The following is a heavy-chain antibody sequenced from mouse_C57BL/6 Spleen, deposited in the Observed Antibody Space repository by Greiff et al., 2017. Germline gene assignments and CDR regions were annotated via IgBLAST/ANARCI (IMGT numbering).Heavy chain of an antibody. CDR3: ARDYGSSYGFAY. D-gene: IGHD1-1*01. Sequence: EVKLVGSGGGLVKPGGSLKLSCAASGFTFSDYGMHWVRQAPEKGLEWVAYISSGSSTIYYADTVKGRFTISRDNAKNTLFLQMTSLRSEDTAMYYCARDYGSSYGFAYWGQGTLVTVSA. J-gene: IGHJ3*01. CDR1: GFTFSDYG. CDR2: ISSGSSTI. V-gene: IGHV5-17*01.